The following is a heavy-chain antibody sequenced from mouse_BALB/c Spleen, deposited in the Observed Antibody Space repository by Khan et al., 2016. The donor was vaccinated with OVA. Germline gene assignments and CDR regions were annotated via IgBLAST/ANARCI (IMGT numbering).Heavy chain of an antibody. J-gene: IGHJ3*01. CDR3: PRARYEAWFAY. Sequence: EVKLEESGPGLVKPSQSLSLTCTVTGYSITSDYAWNWILQFPINKLEWVGYISFSGSTSYNPSLKSRISITRDTTKNQFFLQLSSVTPADTATHCGPRARYEAWFAYWGQGTLVTVSA. V-gene: IGHV3-2*02. D-gene: IGHD2-14*01. CDR1: GYSITSDYA. CDR2: ISFSGST.